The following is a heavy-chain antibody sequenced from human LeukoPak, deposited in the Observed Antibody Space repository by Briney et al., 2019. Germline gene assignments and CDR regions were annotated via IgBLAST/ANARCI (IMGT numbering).Heavy chain of an antibody. CDR2: INHSGST. V-gene: IGHV4-34*01. CDR1: GGSFSGYY. Sequence: SETLSLTCAVYGGSFSGYYWSWIRQPPGKGLEWIGEINHSGSTNYNPSLKSRVTISVDTSKNQFSLKLSSVTAADTAVYYCAREGGKKRFCSSTSCYGLGAFDIGGQGTMVTVSS. J-gene: IGHJ3*02. CDR3: AREGGKKRFCSSTSCYGLGAFDI. D-gene: IGHD2-2*01.